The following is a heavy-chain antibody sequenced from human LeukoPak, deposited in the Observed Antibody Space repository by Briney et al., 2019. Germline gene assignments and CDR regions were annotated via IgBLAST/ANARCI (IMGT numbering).Heavy chain of an antibody. CDR2: ISSSSSTI. CDR3: ARDIVVVPAAPTAFDI. J-gene: IGHJ3*02. Sequence: GGSLRLSCAASGFTFSSYSMNWVRQAPGKGLEWVSYISSSSSTIYYADSVRGRFTISRDNAKNSLYLQMNSLRAEDTAVYYCARDIVVVPAAPTAFDIWGQGTMVTVSS. CDR1: GFTFSSYS. D-gene: IGHD2-2*01. V-gene: IGHV3-48*04.